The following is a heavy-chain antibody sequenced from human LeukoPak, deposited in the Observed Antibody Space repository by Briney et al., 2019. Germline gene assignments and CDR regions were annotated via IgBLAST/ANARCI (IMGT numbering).Heavy chain of an antibody. J-gene: IGHJ6*02. V-gene: IGHV1-18*01. CDR1: GYTFTTYG. CDR2: VSGNNGNT. D-gene: IGHD7-27*01. CDR3: ARGPGDYYYYYGMDV. Sequence: GASVKVSCKASGYTFTTYGISWVRQAPGQGLEWMGWVSGNNGNTNYAQKLQGRVTMTRNTSISTAYMELSSLRSEDTAVYYCARGPGDYYYYYGMDVWGQGTTVTVSS.